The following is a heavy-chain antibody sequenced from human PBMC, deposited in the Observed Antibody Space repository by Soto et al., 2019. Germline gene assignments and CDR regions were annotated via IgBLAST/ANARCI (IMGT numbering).Heavy chain of an antibody. Sequence: QVQLVQSGAEVKKPGASVKVSCKASGYTFTSYGISWVRQAPGQGLEWMGWISAYNGNTNYAQKLQGRVTMTTGTSPSTACMEVRSPGSESSAVYYCARVKRGVVPAISEGWVDWWGQLTVVMVCS. V-gene: IGHV1-18*01. CDR1: GYTFTSYG. J-gene: IGHJ5*01. D-gene: IGHD2-2*01. CDR3: ARVKRGVVPAISEGWVDW. CDR2: ISAYNGNT.